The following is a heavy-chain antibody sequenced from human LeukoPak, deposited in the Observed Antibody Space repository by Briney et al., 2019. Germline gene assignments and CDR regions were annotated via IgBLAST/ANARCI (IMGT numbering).Heavy chain of an antibody. CDR3: AKDWVRSGYDSGGRLYDY. D-gene: IGHD5-12*01. Sequence: PGGSLRLSCAASGFTFSTYAMSWVRQAPGKGLEWVSGISGSGDNTYYADSVKGRFTISRDNSKYTMFLQMNSLRAEDTAVYYCAKDWVRSGYDSGGRLYDYWGQGTLVTVSS. V-gene: IGHV3-23*01. CDR2: ISGSGDNT. CDR1: GFTFSTYA. J-gene: IGHJ4*02.